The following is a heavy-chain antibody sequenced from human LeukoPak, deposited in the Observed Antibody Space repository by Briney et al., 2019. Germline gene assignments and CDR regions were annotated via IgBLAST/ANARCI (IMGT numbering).Heavy chain of an antibody. D-gene: IGHD3-16*01. CDR2: ISYDGSNK. V-gene: IGHV3-30*03. Sequence: GGSLRLSCAASGFTFSSYGMHWVRQAPGKGLEWVAVISYDGSNKYYADSVKGRFTISRDNAKNSLFLQMTSLGADDTAIYYCARAGELRYMDVWGKGTAVTVSS. CDR3: ARAGELRYMDV. J-gene: IGHJ6*03. CDR1: GFTFSSYG.